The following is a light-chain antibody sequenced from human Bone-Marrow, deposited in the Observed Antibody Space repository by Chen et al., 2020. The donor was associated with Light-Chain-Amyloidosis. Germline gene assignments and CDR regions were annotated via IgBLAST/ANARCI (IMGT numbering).Light chain of an antibody. J-gene: IGLJ2*01. CDR3: QSADSSGTYEVI. V-gene: IGLV3-25*03. CDR1: DLPTKY. CDR2: RAT. Sequence: SYELTQPPSVSVSPGQTARLTCSGDDLPTKYAYWYQQKPGQAPVLVIPRATERPSGISERFSGSSSGTTATLTISGVQAEDEADYHCQSADSSGTYEVIFGGGTKLTVL.